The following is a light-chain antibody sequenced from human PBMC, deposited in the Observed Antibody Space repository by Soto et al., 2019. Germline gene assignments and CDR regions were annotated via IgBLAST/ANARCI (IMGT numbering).Light chain of an antibody. CDR3: QYYNNWLAT. J-gene: IGKJ4*01. CDR1: QTISNM. CDR2: AAS. Sequence: EFVITQSPSTLSVSPGDKVSLSCRANQTISNMLAWYQQKPGQAPRLLIYAASTRATGVSARFSGSGSGTEFTLTISSLQSEDFTIYYCQYYNNWLATFGGGTKVDIK. V-gene: IGKV3-15*01.